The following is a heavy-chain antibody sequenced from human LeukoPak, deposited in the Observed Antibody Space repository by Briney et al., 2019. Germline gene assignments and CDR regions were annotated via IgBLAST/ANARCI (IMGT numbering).Heavy chain of an antibody. J-gene: IGHJ4*02. CDR2: IYTSGST. V-gene: IGHV4-4*07. Sequence: SETLSLTCTVSGGSISSYYWSWIRQPAGKGLEWIGRIYTSGSTNYNPSLKGRVTMSVDTSKNQFSLKLSSVTAADTAVYYCARDHHSYYDSSGYYRWGQGTLVTVSS. CDR1: GGSISSYY. CDR3: ARDHHSYYDSSGYYR. D-gene: IGHD3-22*01.